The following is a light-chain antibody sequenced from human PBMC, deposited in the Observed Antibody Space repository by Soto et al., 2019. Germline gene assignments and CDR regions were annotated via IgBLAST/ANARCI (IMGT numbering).Light chain of an antibody. Sequence: DIQMTQSPSTLSGSVGDSVTITCRASQTISSWLAWYQQKPGKAPKXLIYKASTLKSGVPSRFGGSGSGTEFTLTISSLQPDDFATYYCQHYNSYSEAFGQGTKVDIK. CDR2: KAS. J-gene: IGKJ1*01. CDR3: QHYNSYSEA. V-gene: IGKV1-5*03. CDR1: QTISSW.